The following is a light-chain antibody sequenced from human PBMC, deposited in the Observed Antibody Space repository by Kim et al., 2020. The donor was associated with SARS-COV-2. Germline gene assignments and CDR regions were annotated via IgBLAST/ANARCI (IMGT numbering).Light chain of an antibody. J-gene: IGLJ3*02. CDR1: GSSIATNY. V-gene: IGLV6-57*03. CDR3: QSYDATIRV. CDR2: EDH. Sequence: GHPVTSASPRAGSSIATNYVHWYQLRPGSAPTIVIYEDHQRPSGVPERFSGSIDPSSNSASLTISGLETEDEADYYCQSYDATIRVFGGGTKVTVL.